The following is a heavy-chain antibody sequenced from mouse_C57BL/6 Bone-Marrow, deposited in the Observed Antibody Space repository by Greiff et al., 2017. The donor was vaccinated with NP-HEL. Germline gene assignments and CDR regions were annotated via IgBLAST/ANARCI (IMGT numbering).Heavy chain of an antibody. D-gene: IGHD2-3*01. J-gene: IGHJ2*01. CDR2: IYPGSGNT. Sequence: VQLQQSGPELVKPGASVKISCKASGYSFTSYYIHWVKQRPGQGLEWIGWIYPGSGNTKYNEKFKGKATMTADTSSSTAYMQLSSLTSEDSAVYYCARRRDYDGYYGDYFDYWGQGTTLTVSS. V-gene: IGHV1-66*01. CDR3: ARRRDYDGYYGDYFDY. CDR1: GYSFTSYY.